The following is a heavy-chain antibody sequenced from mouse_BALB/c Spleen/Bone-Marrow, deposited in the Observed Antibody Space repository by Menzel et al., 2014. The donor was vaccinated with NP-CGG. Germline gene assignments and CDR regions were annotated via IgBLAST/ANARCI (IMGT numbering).Heavy chain of an antibody. J-gene: IGHJ2*01. V-gene: IGHV5-9-3*01. CDR1: GFTFSSYA. CDR3: ARHGITRLLDY. CDR2: IRSGGSYT. Sequence: EVKLVESGGGLVKPGGSLKLSCAASGFTFSSYAMSWVRQTPEKRLQWVATIRSGGSYTYYPDSVQGRFTISGDNAKNTLYLQMSSLRSDDTAMYYCARHGITRLLDYWGQGTTLTVSS. D-gene: IGHD2-4*01.